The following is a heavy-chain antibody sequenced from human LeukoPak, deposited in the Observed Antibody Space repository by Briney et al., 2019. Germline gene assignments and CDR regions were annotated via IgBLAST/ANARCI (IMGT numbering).Heavy chain of an antibody. CDR3: ASAIVATDQDPPFDY. CDR2: IWYDGSNE. Sequence: GGSLRLSCAASGFTFSSYGMHWVRQAPGKGLEWVAVIWYDGSNEYYADSVKGRFTISRDNAKNSLYLQMNSLRAEDTAVYYCASAIVATDQDPPFDYWGQGTLVTVSS. V-gene: IGHV3-33*03. CDR1: GFTFSSYG. J-gene: IGHJ4*02. D-gene: IGHD5-12*01.